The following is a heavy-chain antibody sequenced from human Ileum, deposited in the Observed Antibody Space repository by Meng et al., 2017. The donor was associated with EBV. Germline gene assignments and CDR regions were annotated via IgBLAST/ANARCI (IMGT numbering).Heavy chain of an antibody. CDR1: GGSVSISSSY. D-gene: IGHD5-18*01. CDR2: IYYSGTT. CDR3: ARGWDTAMNSG. J-gene: IGHJ4*02. Sequence: VQLQDSGPGLVNPSETLSLTCTVSGGSVSISSSYWSWIRQPPGKGLEWIGYIYYSGTTNYNPSLESRVTISVDTSKNQFSLKLRSVAASDTAVYYCARGWDTAMNSGWGQGTLVTVSS. V-gene: IGHV4-61*01.